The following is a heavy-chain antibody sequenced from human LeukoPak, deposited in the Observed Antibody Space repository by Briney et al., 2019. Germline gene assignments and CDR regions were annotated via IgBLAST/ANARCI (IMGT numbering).Heavy chain of an antibody. CDR2: IWYDGSNK. CDR3: ARDLPITIFGVVNRYNWFDP. CDR1: GFTFSSYG. D-gene: IGHD3-3*01. Sequence: PGGSLRLSCAASGFTFSSYGMHWVRQAPGKGLEWVAVIWYDGSNKYYADSVKGRFTISRDNSKNTLYLQMNSLRAEDTAVYYCARDLPITIFGVVNRYNWFDPWGQGTLVTVSS. J-gene: IGHJ5*02. V-gene: IGHV3-33*01.